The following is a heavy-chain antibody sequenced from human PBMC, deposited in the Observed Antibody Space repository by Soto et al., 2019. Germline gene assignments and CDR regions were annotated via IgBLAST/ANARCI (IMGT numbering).Heavy chain of an antibody. CDR1: GGSISSSSYY. J-gene: IGHJ4*02. V-gene: IGHV4-39*01. CDR3: ARHRLQCPHDFDY. CDR2: IYYSGST. D-gene: IGHD4-4*01. Sequence: SETLSLTCTVSGGSISSSSYYWGWIRQPPGKGLEWIGSIYYSGSTYYNPSLRSRVTISVDTSKNQFSLKLSSVTAADTAVYYCARHRLQCPHDFDYWGQGTLVTVSS.